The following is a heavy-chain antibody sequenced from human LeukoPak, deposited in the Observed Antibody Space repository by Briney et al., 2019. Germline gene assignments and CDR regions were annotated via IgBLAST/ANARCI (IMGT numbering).Heavy chain of an antibody. Sequence: GGSLRLSCAASGFTFSSYEMNWVRQAPGKGLEWVSYISSSGSTIYYVDSVKGRFTISRDNAKNSLYLQMNSLRAEDTAVYYCASHEVEVLWFGDPGYYYMDVWGKGTTVTVSS. CDR3: ASHEVEVLWFGDPGYYYMDV. CDR2: ISSSGSTI. D-gene: IGHD3-10*01. V-gene: IGHV3-48*03. CDR1: GFTFSSYE. J-gene: IGHJ6*03.